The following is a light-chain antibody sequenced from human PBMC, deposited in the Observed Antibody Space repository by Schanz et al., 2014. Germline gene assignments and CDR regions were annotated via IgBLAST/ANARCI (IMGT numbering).Light chain of an antibody. CDR3: HQYGISPFT. V-gene: IGKV3-20*01. CDR2: AAS. J-gene: IGKJ3*01. CDR1: QSVSSY. Sequence: EIVLTQSPATLSLSPGERATLSCRASQSVSSYLAWYQQKPGQAPRLVIYAASRRATGIPDRFSGSGSGTVFTFTINRLEPEDCAVYYCHQYGISPFTFGPGTKVDIK.